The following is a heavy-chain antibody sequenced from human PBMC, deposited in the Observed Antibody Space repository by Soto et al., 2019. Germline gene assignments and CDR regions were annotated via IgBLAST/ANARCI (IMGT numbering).Heavy chain of an antibody. V-gene: IGHV3-74*01. J-gene: IGHJ4*02. D-gene: IGHD3-10*01. Sequence: EVQLVESGGGFNQPGGSLRLSCAASGFTFSTYCMHWVRHTPGTGLVWVSRTCRYGRELYYADSVKGRFTSSRADAKNTLYLQMDSLRVEDTGIYYCVRVTTAWRGMDYWGQGALVTVSS. CDR2: TCRYGREL. CDR1: GFTFSTYC. CDR3: VRVTTAWRGMDY.